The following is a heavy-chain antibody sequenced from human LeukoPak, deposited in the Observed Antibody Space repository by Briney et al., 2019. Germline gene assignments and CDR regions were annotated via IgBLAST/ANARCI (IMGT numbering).Heavy chain of an antibody. CDR2: FSRSGTTI. CDR3: ARVTSPGFCDWLLACDFDY. Sequence: GGSLRLSFGVSGFTFSYYYMRWIRQSRGKGLEWVSYFSRSGTTIYHPVSVKDRFTTYRDNDKNSLYLQMNSQRVEDTAVYYCARVTSPGFCDWLLACDFDYWGQGTLVTVSS. J-gene: IGHJ4*02. D-gene: IGHD3-9*01. CDR1: GFTFSYYY. V-gene: IGHV3-11*01.